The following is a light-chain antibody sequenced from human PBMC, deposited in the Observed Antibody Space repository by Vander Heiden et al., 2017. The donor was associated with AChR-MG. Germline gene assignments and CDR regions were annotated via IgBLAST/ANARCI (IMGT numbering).Light chain of an antibody. Sequence: SSELTQAPAVSVALGQTVRITCQGDSLRSYYASWYQQKPGQAPVLVIYGKNNRPSGIPDRFSGSSSGNTASLTITGAHAEDEADYYCNSRDSSGNQVVFGGGTKLTV. V-gene: IGLV3-19*01. CDR1: SLRSYY. CDR2: GKN. CDR3: NSRDSSGNQVV. J-gene: IGLJ2*01.